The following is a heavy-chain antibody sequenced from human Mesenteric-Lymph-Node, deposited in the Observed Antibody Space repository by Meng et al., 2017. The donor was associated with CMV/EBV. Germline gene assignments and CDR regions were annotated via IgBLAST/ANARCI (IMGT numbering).Heavy chain of an antibody. D-gene: IGHD2-2*01. CDR2: ISGSGRFI. J-gene: IGHJ2*01. CDR1: GFTFSSYS. V-gene: IGHV3-21*04. CDR3: ARVGDCGTTSCWAPNWYFDL. Sequence: GGSLRLSCAASGFTFSSYSMNWVRQAPGKGLEWVSSISGSGRFIYYADSVKGRFTISRDNSKITLYLQMNSLRVEDTAIYYCARVGDCGTTSCWAPNWYFDLWGRGTLVTVSS.